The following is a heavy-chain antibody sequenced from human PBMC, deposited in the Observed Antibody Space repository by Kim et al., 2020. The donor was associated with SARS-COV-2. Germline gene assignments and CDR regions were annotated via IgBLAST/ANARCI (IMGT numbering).Heavy chain of an antibody. V-gene: IGHV4-59*01. Sequence: SETLSLTCTVSGGSISNYYWSWIRQPPGKGLEWIGYIFYSGSTDYNPSLKSRVTISVDTSKNQFSLKLSSVTAADTAVYYCASTQGLYSSSWYPYYYYG. CDR1: GGSISNYY. D-gene: IGHD6-13*01. J-gene: IGHJ6*01. CDR3: ASTQGLYSSSWYPYYYYG. CDR2: IFYSGST.